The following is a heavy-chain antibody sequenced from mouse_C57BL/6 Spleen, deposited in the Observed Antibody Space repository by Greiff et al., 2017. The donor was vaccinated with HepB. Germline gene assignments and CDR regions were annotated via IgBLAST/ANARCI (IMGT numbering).Heavy chain of an antibody. CDR3: ARREYYYAMDY. V-gene: IGHV5-17*01. CDR2: ISSGSSTI. J-gene: IGHJ4*01. Sequence: EVHLVESGGGLVKPGGSLKLSCAASGFTFSDYGMHWVRQAPEKGLEWVAFISSGSSTIYYADKVKGRFTISRDNAKNTLFLQMTSLRSEDTAMYYCARREYYYAMDYWGQGTSVTVSS. CDR1: GFTFSDYG.